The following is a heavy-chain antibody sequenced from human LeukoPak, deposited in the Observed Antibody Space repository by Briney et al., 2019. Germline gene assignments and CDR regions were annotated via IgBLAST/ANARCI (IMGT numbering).Heavy chain of an antibody. V-gene: IGHV3-23*01. D-gene: IGHD3-3*01. CDR1: GFTFSSYA. J-gene: IGHJ3*02. CDR3: AKFLGKSWGNQNAFDI. Sequence: PGGSLRLSCAASGFTFSSYAMSWVRQAPGKGLEWVSAISGSGGNTYYADSVKGRFTISRGNSKNTLYLQMNSLRAEDTAVYYCAKFLGKSWGNQNAFDIWGQGTMVTVSS. CDR2: ISGSGGNT.